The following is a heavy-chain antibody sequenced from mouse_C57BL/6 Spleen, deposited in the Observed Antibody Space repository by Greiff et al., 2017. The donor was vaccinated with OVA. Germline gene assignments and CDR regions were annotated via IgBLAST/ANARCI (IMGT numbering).Heavy chain of an antibody. CDR2: INPNNGGT. CDR1: GYTFTDYY. CDR3: ARGYYGSSYYFDY. V-gene: IGHV1-26*01. J-gene: IGHJ2*01. D-gene: IGHD1-1*01. Sequence: VQLQQSGPELVKPGASVKISCKASGYTFTDYYMNWVKQSHGKSLEWIGDINPNNGGTSYNQQFKGKATLTVDKSSSTAYMELRSLTSEDSAVYYCARGYYGSSYYFDYWGQGTTLTVSS.